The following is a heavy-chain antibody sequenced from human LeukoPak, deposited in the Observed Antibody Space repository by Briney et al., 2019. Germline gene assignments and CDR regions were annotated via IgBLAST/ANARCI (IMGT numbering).Heavy chain of an antibody. V-gene: IGHV3-7*01. Sequence: GGSLRLSCAASGFTFRSYWMSWVRQAPGKGLEWVANIKQDGSETYYVDSVKGRFTISRDNAKNSLYLQINSLRAEDTAVYYCAELGITMIGGVWGKGTTVTISS. CDR2: IKQDGSET. J-gene: IGHJ6*04. CDR3: AELGITMIGGV. D-gene: IGHD3-10*02. CDR1: GFTFRSYW.